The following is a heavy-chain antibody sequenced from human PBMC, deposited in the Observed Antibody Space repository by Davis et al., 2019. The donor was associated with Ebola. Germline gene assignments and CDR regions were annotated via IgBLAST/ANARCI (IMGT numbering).Heavy chain of an antibody. CDR1: GYIFTRYS. Sequence: AASVKVSCKTSGYIFTRYSIHWVRQAPGEGLEWVGWINGGNGDTKCSQKFQGRVTFTRDASASTAYMELSSLRSGDTAMYYCARDEDVWGQGTTVTVSS. CDR3: ARDEDV. J-gene: IGHJ6*02. V-gene: IGHV1-3*01. CDR2: INGGNGDT.